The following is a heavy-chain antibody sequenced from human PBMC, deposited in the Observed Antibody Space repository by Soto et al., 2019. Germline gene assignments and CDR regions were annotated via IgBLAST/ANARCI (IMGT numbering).Heavy chain of an antibody. D-gene: IGHD5-18*01. CDR1: GGSVSSGSYY. Sequence: QVQLQESGPGLVKPSETLSLTCTVSGGSVSSGSYYWSWIRQPPGKGLEWIGYIYYSGSTNYNPSLKSRFTISVDPSKNQSALKLSSVTAAATAVYYCARDRGRGYSYGPIDYWGQGTLVTVSS. J-gene: IGHJ4*02. CDR3: ARDRGRGYSYGPIDY. V-gene: IGHV4-61*01. CDR2: IYYSGST.